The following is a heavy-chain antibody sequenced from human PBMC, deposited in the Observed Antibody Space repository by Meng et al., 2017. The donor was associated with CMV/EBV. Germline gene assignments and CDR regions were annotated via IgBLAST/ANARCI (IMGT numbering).Heavy chain of an antibody. CDR3: ARVGWTGTTGGY. CDR1: GFTFSSYA. D-gene: IGHD1-7*01. CDR2: ISYDGSNK. J-gene: IGHJ4*02. Sequence: LKISCAASGFTFSSYAMHWVRQAPGKGLEWVAVISYDGSNKYYADSVKGRFTISRDNSKNTLYLQMNSLRAEDTAVYYCARVGWTGTTGGYWGQGTLVTVSS. V-gene: IGHV3-30*04.